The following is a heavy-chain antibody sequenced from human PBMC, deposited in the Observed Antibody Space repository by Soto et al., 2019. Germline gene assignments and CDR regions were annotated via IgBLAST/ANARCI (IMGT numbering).Heavy chain of an antibody. CDR3: ATTEYCSGVSCHRSSMMYYYYGMDV. J-gene: IGHJ6*02. CDR2: IIPIFRTA. D-gene: IGHD2-15*01. V-gene: IGHV1-69*12. CDR1: GGPFSRYA. Sequence: QVQLVQSGAEVKKPGSSVKVSCKASGGPFSRYAISWVRQAPGQGLEWMGGIIPIFRTADYAQKFQGRVTITADESTSTAYMELSSLRSEDTAVYYCATTEYCSGVSCHRSSMMYYYYGMDVWGQGTTVTVSS.